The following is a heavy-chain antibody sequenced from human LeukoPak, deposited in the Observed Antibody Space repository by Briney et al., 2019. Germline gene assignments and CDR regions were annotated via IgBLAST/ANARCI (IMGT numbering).Heavy chain of an antibody. Sequence: PGGSLRLSCAASGFTFSSYWMHWVRQAPGKGLVWVSRINSDGSSTSYADSVKGRFTISRDNSKNTLYLQMNSLRAEDTAVYYCARATPAGVYYFDYWGQGTLVTVSS. CDR3: ARATPAGVYYFDY. V-gene: IGHV3-74*01. J-gene: IGHJ4*02. D-gene: IGHD2-8*01. CDR1: GFTFSSYW. CDR2: INSDGSST.